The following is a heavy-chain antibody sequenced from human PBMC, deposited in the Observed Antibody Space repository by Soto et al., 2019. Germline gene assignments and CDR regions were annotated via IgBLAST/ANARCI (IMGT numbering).Heavy chain of an antibody. Sequence: QVQLVESGGGVVQPGRSLRLSCAVSGFTFSNYAMHWARQAPGKGLEWVAVISYDGSDKNYADSGKGRFTISRDNSKNPLYLQLNSLRPEDTALYYCAKAPGRGDHVGMDVWGLGTTVIVSS. CDR2: ISYDGSDK. V-gene: IGHV3-30*18. J-gene: IGHJ6*02. CDR1: GFTFSNYA. CDR3: AKAPGRGDHVGMDV. D-gene: IGHD4-17*01.